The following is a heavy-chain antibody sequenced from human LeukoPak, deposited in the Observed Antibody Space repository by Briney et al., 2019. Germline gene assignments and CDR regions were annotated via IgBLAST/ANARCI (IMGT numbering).Heavy chain of an antibody. CDR2: ISSSGSTI. CDR3: AKEALDIVVVAHTSNWFDP. V-gene: IGHV3-48*03. D-gene: IGHD2-15*01. J-gene: IGHJ5*02. Sequence: GGSLRLSCAASGFTFSSYEMNWVRQAPGKGLEWVSYISSSGSTIYYADSVKGRFTISRDNSKNTLYLQMNSLRAEDTAVYYCAKEALDIVVVAHTSNWFDPWGQRTLVTVSS. CDR1: GFTFSSYE.